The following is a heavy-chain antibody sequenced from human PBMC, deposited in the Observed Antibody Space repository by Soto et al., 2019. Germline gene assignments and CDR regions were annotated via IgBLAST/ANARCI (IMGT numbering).Heavy chain of an antibody. Sequence: PGEALKISCKGSVDSFTSYWIGWVLQMPGKGLEWRGIIYPGDSDTRYSPSFQVQVTISADKSISTAYLQWSSLKASDTAMYYCARGSPIQLFVGLDVWGQGTTVTVSS. J-gene: IGHJ6*02. CDR1: VDSFTSYW. V-gene: IGHV5-51*01. CDR3: ARGSPIQLFVGLDV. D-gene: IGHD5-18*01. CDR2: IYPGDSDT.